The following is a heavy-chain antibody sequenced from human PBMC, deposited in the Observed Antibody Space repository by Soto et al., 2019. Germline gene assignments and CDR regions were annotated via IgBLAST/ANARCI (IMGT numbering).Heavy chain of an antibody. CDR1: GYTFTTYY. J-gene: IGHJ5*02. D-gene: IGHD4-17*01. V-gene: IGHV1-8*02. CDR3: ARGLRGYGDYRNWFDP. CDR2: MNPNSGNT. Sequence: GASVKVSCKASGYTFTTYYIHWVRQAPGQGLEWMGWMNPNSGNTGYAQKFQGRVTMTRNTSISTAYMELSSLRSEDTAVYYCARGLRGYGDYRNWFDPWGQGTLVTVSS.